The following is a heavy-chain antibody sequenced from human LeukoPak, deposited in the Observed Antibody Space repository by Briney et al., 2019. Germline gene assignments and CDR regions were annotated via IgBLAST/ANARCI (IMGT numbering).Heavy chain of an antibody. J-gene: IGHJ2*01. CDR1: GFTFSSYE. CDR2: ISDTGSGT. V-gene: IGHV3-23*01. Sequence: GGSLRLSCAASGFTFSSYEMNWVRQAPGKGLEWVSSISDTGSGTCYADSVKGRFTMSRDNSKNTLYLQMNSLRAEDTAVYYCAKNLLGSESFSWYFDLWGRGTLVTVSS. D-gene: IGHD1-26*01. CDR3: AKNLLGSESFSWYFDL.